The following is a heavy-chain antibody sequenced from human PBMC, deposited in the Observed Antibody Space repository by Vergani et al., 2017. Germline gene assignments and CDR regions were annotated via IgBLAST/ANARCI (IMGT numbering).Heavy chain of an antibody. Sequence: EVQLLESGGDLVQPGGSLRLSCAASGFTFNHYAMNWVRQAPGKGLEWVSGISGSGGSTYYAGSVKGRFTISRDSSKNTLYLQMNSLSAGDTAVYYCAKANPRNSGCNYRYYYHAMDVWGQGTTVTVSS. CDR2: ISGSGGST. V-gene: IGHV3-23*01. J-gene: IGHJ6*02. CDR1: GFTFNHYA. D-gene: IGHD5-12*01. CDR3: AKANPRNSGCNYRYYYHAMDV.